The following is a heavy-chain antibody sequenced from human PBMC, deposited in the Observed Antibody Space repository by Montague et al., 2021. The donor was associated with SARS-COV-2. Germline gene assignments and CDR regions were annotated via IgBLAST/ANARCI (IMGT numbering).Heavy chain of an antibody. CDR1: GFRVSYNY. CDR2: VNFRGRT. D-gene: IGHD3-10*01. Sequence: LRLSCAASGFRVSYNYMNWVRQAPGKGLEWIGEVNFRGRTNYNPSLKSRATVSVDKSNNHFSLRLSSVTAADTAVYYCARFPHGSGSYNADYNYGMGVCGQGTTVTVSS. CDR3: ARFPHGSGSYNADYNYGMGV. V-gene: IGHV4-34*01. J-gene: IGHJ6*02.